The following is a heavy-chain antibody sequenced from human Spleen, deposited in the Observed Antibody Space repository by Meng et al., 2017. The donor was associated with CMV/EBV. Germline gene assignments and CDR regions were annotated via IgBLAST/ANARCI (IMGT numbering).Heavy chain of an antibody. Sequence: SLKISCAASGFTFDDYALHWVRQAPGKGLEWVSGISWNSGSIEYADSVKGRFTISRDNAKNSLYLQMNSLRAEDTALYYCAKDRLSKGYYYYGMDVWGQGTTVTVSS. D-gene: IGHD4-11*01. CDR1: GFTFDDYA. CDR2: ISWNSGSI. CDR3: AKDRLSKGYYYYGMDV. J-gene: IGHJ6*02. V-gene: IGHV3-9*01.